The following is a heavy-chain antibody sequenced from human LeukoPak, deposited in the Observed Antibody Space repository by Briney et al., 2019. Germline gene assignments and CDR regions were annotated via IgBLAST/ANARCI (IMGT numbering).Heavy chain of an antibody. J-gene: IGHJ3*02. D-gene: IGHD5-18*01. CDR1: GYTFTSYA. CDR2: INAGNGNT. V-gene: IGHV1-3*01. CDR3: ARDPQIQLWFPMLNPRDAFDI. Sequence: ASVKVSCKASGYTFTSYAMHWVRQAPGQRLEWMGWINAGNGNTKYSQKFQGRVTITRDTSASTAYMELSSLRSEDTAVYYCARDPQIQLWFPMLNPRDAFDIWGQGTMVTVSS.